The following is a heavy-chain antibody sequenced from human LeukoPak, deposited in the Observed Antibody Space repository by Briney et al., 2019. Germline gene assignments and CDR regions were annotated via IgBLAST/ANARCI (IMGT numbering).Heavy chain of an antibody. V-gene: IGHV4-59*01. D-gene: IGHD3-10*01. CDR1: GGSISSYY. CDR3: GSGSYYFDY. CDR2: IYYSGST. Sequence: SSETLSLTCTVSGGSISSYYWSWIRQPPGKGLEWIGYIYYSGSTKYNPSLKSRVTISVDASKTQFSLKLNSVTAADTAVYYCGSGSYYFDYWGQGTLVTVST. J-gene: IGHJ4*02.